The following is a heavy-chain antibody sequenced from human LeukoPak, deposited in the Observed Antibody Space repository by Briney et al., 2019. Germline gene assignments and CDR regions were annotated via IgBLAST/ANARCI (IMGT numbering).Heavy chain of an antibody. CDR3: ARDRSVKYYFDY. CDR1: GYTFTSYG. D-gene: IGHD3-3*01. CDR2: INPNRGCT. V-gene: IGHV1-2*06. J-gene: IGHJ4*02. Sequence: ASVKVSCKASGYTFTSYGISWVRQAPGQGLEWMGRINPNRGCTNCAEKFQGRVTMTRDTSISTAYMELRRLRSDDTAVYYCARDRSVKYYFDYWGKGTLVTVSS.